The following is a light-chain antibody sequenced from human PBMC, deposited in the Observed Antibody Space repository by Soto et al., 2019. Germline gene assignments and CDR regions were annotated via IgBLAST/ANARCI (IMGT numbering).Light chain of an antibody. CDR2: DAS. V-gene: IGKV1D-13*01. CDR1: QGISSA. J-gene: IGKJ4*01. CDR3: QQFNNYPLT. Sequence: AIPLTQSPSSLSASVGDRVTITCRASQGISSALAWYQQKPGKAPKLLIYDASSLESGVQSRFSGSGSETDFTLTISSLQPEDFASYYCQQFNNYPLTFGGGTKVEIK.